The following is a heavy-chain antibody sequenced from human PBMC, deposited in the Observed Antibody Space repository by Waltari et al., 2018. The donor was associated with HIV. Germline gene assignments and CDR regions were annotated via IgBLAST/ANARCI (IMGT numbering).Heavy chain of an antibody. D-gene: IGHD3-10*01. J-gene: IGHJ5*02. Sequence: QVQLVQSGAEVKKPGSSVKVSCQASGGTYSNFALSWVRQAPGQGLEWMGGFMPILGTSNNAQKVQGRRTITADRATATYYMDLSSLDSNDTAVYYCTTSPRGGIGWFDPWGQGTQVTVS. V-gene: IGHV1-69*06. CDR1: GGTYSNFA. CDR3: TTSPRGGIGWFDP. CDR2: FMPILGTS.